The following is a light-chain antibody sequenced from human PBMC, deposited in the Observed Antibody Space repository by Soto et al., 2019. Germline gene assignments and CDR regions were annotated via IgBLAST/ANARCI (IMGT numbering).Light chain of an antibody. V-gene: IGKV3-15*01. J-gene: IGKJ1*01. CDR1: QSVSSN. Sequence: IVMTQSPATLSVSPGERATLSCRASQSVSSNLAWYQQKPGQGPSLLIYGAFTRATGIPARFSGSGSGTEFTLTISSLQSEDFAVYYCQQYHQGWTFGQGTKVEI. CDR3: QQYHQGWT. CDR2: GAF.